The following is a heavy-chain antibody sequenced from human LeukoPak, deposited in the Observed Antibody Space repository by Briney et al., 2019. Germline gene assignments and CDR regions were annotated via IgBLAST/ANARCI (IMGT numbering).Heavy chain of an antibody. V-gene: IGHV4-31*03. CDR2: IYYSGSN. J-gene: IGHJ4*02. D-gene: IGHD3-22*01. Sequence: PSETLSLTCTVSGGSITSDSYYWSWIRQHPGKGLEWIAYIYYSGSNYYNPSLKNRVTISVDTSKNQFSLKLSSVTAADTAVYSCARGKDSSDYFDYWGQGTLVTVSS. CDR1: GGSITSDSYY. CDR3: ARGKDSSDYFDY.